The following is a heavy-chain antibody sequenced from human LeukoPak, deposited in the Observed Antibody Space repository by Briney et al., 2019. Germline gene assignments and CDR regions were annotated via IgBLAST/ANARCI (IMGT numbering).Heavy chain of an antibody. CDR3: ARSPGPDLNYYDTSGSYYFDY. Sequence: NPSETLSLTCTVSGGSISSGSYYWRWIRQPAGKGLEWIGRLYTSGSTNYSPSLKRRFTISVDVSKTQFSLSLTSVTAADTAVYYCARSPGPDLNYYDTSGSYYFDYWGQGTLVTVSS. CDR2: LYTSGST. J-gene: IGHJ4*02. V-gene: IGHV4-61*02. CDR1: GGSISSGSYY. D-gene: IGHD3-22*01.